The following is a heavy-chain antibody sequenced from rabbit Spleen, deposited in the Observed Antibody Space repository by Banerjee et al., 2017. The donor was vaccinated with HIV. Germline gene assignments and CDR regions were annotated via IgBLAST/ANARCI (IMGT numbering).Heavy chain of an antibody. V-gene: IGHV1S45*01. D-gene: IGHD1-1*01. J-gene: IGHJ6*01. CDR1: GFSFSSGYW. CDR2: IDTSAGDT. Sequence: QEQLKETGGDLVKPGASLTLTCKASGFSFSSGYWICWVRQAPGKGLEWIACIDTSAGDTDYANWPKGRFTISKTSSTTVTLQMTSLTAADTATYFCARDTSSSFSSYGMNLWGPGTLVTVS. CDR3: ARDTSSSFSSYGMNL.